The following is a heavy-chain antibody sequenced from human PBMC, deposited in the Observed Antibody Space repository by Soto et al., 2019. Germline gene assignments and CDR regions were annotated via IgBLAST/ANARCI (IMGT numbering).Heavy chain of an antibody. D-gene: IGHD2-15*01. J-gene: IGHJ4*02. CDR1: GYTFTYNF. Sequence: ASVKVSCKASGYTFTYNFMHWERQAPGHGPEWMGIINPSGGTTRAAQKFQGRVTMTRDTSTSTVYMELSSLRSEDTAVYYCARGPHIAVDHYRRYYFDYWGQGTMVAVSS. V-gene: IGHV1-46*01. CDR3: ARGPHIAVDHYRRYYFDY. CDR2: INPSGGTT.